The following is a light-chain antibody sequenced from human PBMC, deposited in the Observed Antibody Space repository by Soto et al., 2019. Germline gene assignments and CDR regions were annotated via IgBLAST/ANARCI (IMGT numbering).Light chain of an antibody. CDR1: ESVSSN. CDR2: DAS. Sequence: EILMTQSPATLSVSPGARPTLSCRATESVSSNLAWYQQKPGQAPRLLIYDASTRATGIPARFSGSGSGTEFTLTISSLQSEDFAVYYCQQFNNGLTFGEGTKVDIK. CDR3: QQFNNGLT. V-gene: IGKV3-15*01. J-gene: IGKJ4*01.